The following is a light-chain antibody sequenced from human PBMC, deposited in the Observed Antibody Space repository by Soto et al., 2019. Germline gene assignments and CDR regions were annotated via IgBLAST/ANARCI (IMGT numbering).Light chain of an antibody. J-gene: IGKJ2*01. CDR2: DAS. CDR1: QSINNY. CDR3: QQRAGWRYT. Sequence: DIVLTQSPGTLSLSPGERVTLSCRASQSINNYLAWYQQKPGQAPRLLIYDASNRATGIPSRFSGRGSGTDFTLGISGLEPEDFETYSCQQRAGWRYTFGQGTRLKIK. V-gene: IGKV3-11*01.